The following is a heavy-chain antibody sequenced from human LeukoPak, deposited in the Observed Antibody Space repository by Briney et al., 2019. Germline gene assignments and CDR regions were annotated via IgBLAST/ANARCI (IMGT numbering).Heavy chain of an antibody. J-gene: IGHJ4*02. CDR3: ARGLGGYVDY. Sequence: GGSLDLSCAASGFPFSSYSMNWVRQAPGKGLEWVSSISSSSSYIYYADSVKGRFTISRDNAKNSLYLQMNSLRAEDTAVYYCARGLGGYVDYWGQGTLVTVSS. CDR2: ISSSSSYI. V-gene: IGHV3-21*01. CDR1: GFPFSSYS. D-gene: IGHD2-15*01.